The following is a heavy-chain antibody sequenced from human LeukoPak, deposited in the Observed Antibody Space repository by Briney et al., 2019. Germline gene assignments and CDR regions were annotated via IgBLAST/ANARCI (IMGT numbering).Heavy chain of an antibody. CDR2: IYYRGST. Sequence: NTSEALSLTCTVSGGSISSYYWGWIRQPPGKGLEWIGNIYYRGSTNYNPSLKSRVTISVDTSKNQFSLILSSVTAADTAVYHCARVRSGYSYGPFDYWGQGTLVTVSS. D-gene: IGHD5-18*01. V-gene: IGHV4-59*01. J-gene: IGHJ4*02. CDR3: ARVRSGYSYGPFDY. CDR1: GGSISSYY.